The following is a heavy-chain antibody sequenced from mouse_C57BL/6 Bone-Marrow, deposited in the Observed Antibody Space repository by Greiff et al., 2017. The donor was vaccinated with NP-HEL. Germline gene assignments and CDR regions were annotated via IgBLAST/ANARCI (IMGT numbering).Heavy chain of an antibody. CDR2: IYPGSGNT. Sequence: QVQLQQSGPELVKPGASVKISCKASGYSFTSYYIHWVKQRPGQGLEWIGWIYPGSGNTKYNEKFKGKATLTADTSSSTAYMQLSSLTSEDSAVYYCASAVRRWAWFAYWGQGTLVTVSA. V-gene: IGHV1-66*01. J-gene: IGHJ3*01. CDR3: ASAVRRWAWFAY. CDR1: GYSFTSYY. D-gene: IGHD2-14*01.